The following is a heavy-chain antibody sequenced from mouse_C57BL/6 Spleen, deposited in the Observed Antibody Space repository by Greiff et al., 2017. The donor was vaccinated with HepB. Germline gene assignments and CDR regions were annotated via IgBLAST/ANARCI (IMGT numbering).Heavy chain of an antibody. CDR3: ARRDYDGYYFDY. V-gene: IGHV1-69*01. J-gene: IGHJ2*01. CDR2: IDPSDSYT. D-gene: IGHD2-3*01. CDR1: GYTFTSYW. Sequence: QVQLQQPGAELVMPGASVKLSCKASGYTFTSYWMHWVKQRPGQGLEWIGEIDPSDSYTNYNQKFKGKSTLTVDKSSSTAYMQLSSLTSEDSAVYYGARRDYDGYYFDYWGQGTTLTVSS.